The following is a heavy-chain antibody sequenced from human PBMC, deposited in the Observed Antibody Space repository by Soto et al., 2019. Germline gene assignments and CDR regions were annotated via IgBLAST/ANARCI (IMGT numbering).Heavy chain of an antibody. CDR3: ARAYSSSGLFDP. J-gene: IGHJ5*02. V-gene: IGHV4-34*01. CDR1: GGSFSGYY. Sequence: QVQLQQWGAGLLKPSETLSLTCAVYGGSFSGYYWSWIRQPPGKGLEWIGEINHSGSTNYNPSLKRRVTISVDTSKNPFSLKLSSVTAADTAVYYFARAYSSSGLFDPWGQGTLVTVSS. D-gene: IGHD6-6*01. CDR2: INHSGST.